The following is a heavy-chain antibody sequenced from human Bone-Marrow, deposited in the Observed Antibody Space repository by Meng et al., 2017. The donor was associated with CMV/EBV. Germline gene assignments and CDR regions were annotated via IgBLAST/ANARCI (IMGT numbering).Heavy chain of an antibody. CDR1: GGSISSSSYY. D-gene: IGHD4-23*01. CDR3: ARVHTVVTPRGAFDI. V-gene: IGHV4-39*07. CDR2: IYYSGST. J-gene: IGHJ3*02. Sequence: SETLSLTCTVSGGSISSSSYYWGWIRQPPGKGLEWIGSIYYSGSTYYNPSLKSRVTISVDTSKNQFSLKLSSVTAADTAVYYCARVHTVVTPRGAFDIWGQGTRVTVSS.